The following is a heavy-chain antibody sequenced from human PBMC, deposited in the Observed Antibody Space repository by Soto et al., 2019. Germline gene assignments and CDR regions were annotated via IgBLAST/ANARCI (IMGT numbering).Heavy chain of an antibody. D-gene: IGHD3-3*01. Sequence: EVQLVESGGGLVQPGGSLRLSCVVSGITFSTYRMHWVRQAPGKGLEWVSHIKSDGTVTHYTDSVRGRFIISRDNAKNTLFLQMNSLRAEDTAVYYCARENYDFLSGYYMDYWGQGTLVTVSS. V-gene: IGHV3-74*01. CDR2: IKSDGTVT. CDR1: GITFSTYR. J-gene: IGHJ4*02. CDR3: ARENYDFLSGYYMDY.